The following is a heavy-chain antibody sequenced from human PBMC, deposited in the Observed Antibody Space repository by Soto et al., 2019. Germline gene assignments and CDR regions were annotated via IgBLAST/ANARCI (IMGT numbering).Heavy chain of an antibody. CDR2: ISWDGGST. V-gene: IGHV3-43*01. CDR3: AKDRLPRAPYYYYYGMDV. Sequence: DVQLVESGGVVVQPGGSLRLSCAASGFTFDDYTMHWVRQAPGKGLEWVSLISWDGGSTYYADSVKGRFTISRDNSKNSLYLQMNSLRTEDTALYYCAKDRLPRAPYYYYYGMDVWGQGTTVTVSS. J-gene: IGHJ6*02. D-gene: IGHD6-25*01. CDR1: GFTFDDYT.